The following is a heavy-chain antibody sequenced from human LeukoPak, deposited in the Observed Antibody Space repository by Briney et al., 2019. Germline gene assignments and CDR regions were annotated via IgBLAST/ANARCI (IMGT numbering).Heavy chain of an antibody. CDR1: GFTFSSYG. D-gene: IGHD2-2*01. CDR2: IRYDGSTK. Sequence: GGSLRLSCAASGFTFSSYGMHWVRQAPGKGLEWVAFIRYDGSTKYYADSVKGRFTISRDNSKNTLYLQMNSLRAEDTAVYYWAKDRGYCSSTSCFGTFDPWGQGTLVTVSS. CDR3: AKDRGYCSSTSCFGTFDP. J-gene: IGHJ5*02. V-gene: IGHV3-30*02.